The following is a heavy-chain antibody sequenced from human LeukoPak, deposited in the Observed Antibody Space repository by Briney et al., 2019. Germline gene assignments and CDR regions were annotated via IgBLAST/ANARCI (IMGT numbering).Heavy chain of an antibody. Sequence: SETLSLTCAVYGGSFSGYYWSWIRQPPGKGLEWIGEINHSGSTNYNPSLKSRVTISVDTSKNQFSLKLSSVTAADTAVYYCAREVEDTAMVTHFDYGGQGTLVTVSS. CDR1: GGSFSGYY. D-gene: IGHD5-18*01. J-gene: IGHJ4*02. V-gene: IGHV4-34*01. CDR2: INHSGST. CDR3: AREVEDTAMVTHFDY.